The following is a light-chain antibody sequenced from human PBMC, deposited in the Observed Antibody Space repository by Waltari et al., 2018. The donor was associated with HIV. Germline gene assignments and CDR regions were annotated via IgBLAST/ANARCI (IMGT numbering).Light chain of an antibody. CDR1: SLRSYY. CDR2: GKN. V-gene: IGLV3-19*01. CDR3: NSRDSSGNHLRV. J-gene: IGLJ2*01. Sequence: SSELTQDPAVSVALGQTVRITCQGDSLRSYYASWYQQKPGQAPVLVIYGKNNRPSGIPDRSSGSRSGNTASLTITGAQAEDEADYYCNSRDSSGNHLRVFGGGTKLTVL.